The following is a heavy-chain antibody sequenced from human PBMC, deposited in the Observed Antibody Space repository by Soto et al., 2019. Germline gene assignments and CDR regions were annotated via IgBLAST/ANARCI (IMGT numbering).Heavy chain of an antibody. V-gene: IGHV3-30*18. CDR3: AKDRMGAGVRGYFDY. CDR1: GFTFSSYG. J-gene: IGHJ4*02. Sequence: QVQLVESGGGVVQPGRSLRLSCAASGFTFSSYGMHWVRQAPGKGLEWVAVIIYDGSTKYYADSVKGRFTISSNNSKSTLDLQMNSLRAEDTAVYYCAKDRMGAGVRGYFDYWGQGTLVTVSS. CDR2: IIYDGSTK. D-gene: IGHD3-10*01.